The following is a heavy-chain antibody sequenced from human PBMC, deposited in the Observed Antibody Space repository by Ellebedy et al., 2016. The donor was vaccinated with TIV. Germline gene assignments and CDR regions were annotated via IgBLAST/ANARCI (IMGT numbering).Heavy chain of an antibody. CDR3: ARGPRFGESSFDY. D-gene: IGHD3-10*01. J-gene: IGHJ4*02. Sequence: GESLKISCAASGFTFSSYSMNWVRQAPGTGLEWVSHISLSSSTIYYAASVKGRFTISRDNAKNSLSLQMNSLRDEDTAVYYCARGPRFGESSFDYWGQGTLVTVSS. CDR2: ISLSSSTI. V-gene: IGHV3-48*02. CDR1: GFTFSSYS.